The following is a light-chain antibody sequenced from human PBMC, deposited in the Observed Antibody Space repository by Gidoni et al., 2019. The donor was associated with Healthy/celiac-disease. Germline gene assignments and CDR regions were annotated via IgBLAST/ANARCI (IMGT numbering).Light chain of an antibody. Sequence: DIQMTQSPSSLSASVGDRVTITCRASPSSSSYLNWYQQKPGKAPKLLISAASSLQSGVPSRFSGSGSGTDFTLTSSSLQPEDFATYYCQRSYSTPPTFGPXTKVDIK. J-gene: IGKJ3*01. CDR1: PSSSSY. V-gene: IGKV1-39*01. CDR2: AAS. CDR3: QRSYSTPPT.